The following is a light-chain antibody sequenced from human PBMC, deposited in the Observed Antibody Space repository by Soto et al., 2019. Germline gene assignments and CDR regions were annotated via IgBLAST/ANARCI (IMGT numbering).Light chain of an antibody. CDR1: QSINSW. V-gene: IGKV1-5*03. CDR3: QQYNSYLYT. Sequence: DIQMTQSPSTLSASVADRVTITCRASQSINSWLDWYQQKPGKAPKLMIYKASSLKSGIPSRFSGSGSGTEFTLTISSLQPDDFATYYCQQYNSYLYTFGQGTKLEIK. CDR2: KAS. J-gene: IGKJ2*01.